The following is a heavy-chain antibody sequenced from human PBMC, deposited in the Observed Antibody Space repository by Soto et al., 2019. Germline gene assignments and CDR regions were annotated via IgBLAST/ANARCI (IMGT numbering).Heavy chain of an antibody. CDR1: GFTFSSYA. CDR3: ARAKKLQIVVVQAAIPGNGMDV. D-gene: IGHD2-2*02. Sequence: GGSLRLSCAASGFTFSSYAMHWVRQAPGKGLEWVAVISYDGSNKYYADSVKGRFTISRDNSKNTLYLQMNSLRAEDTDVYYCARAKKLQIVVVQAAIPGNGMDVWGQGTTVTFYS. V-gene: IGHV3-30-3*01. J-gene: IGHJ6*02. CDR2: ISYDGSNK.